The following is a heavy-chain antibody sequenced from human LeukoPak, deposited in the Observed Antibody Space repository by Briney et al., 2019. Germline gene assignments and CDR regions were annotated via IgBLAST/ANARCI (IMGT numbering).Heavy chain of an antibody. CDR3: AKTSSYSSDA. V-gene: IGHV3-23*01. Sequence: PGGSLRLSCAAAGFTFSTYTIRWVRQAPGKGLEWVSSISGGGVSTYYADSVKGRFTISRDNSKNTVYLQLSSLRADDTAVYYCAKTSSYSSDAWGQGTLVTVSS. J-gene: IGHJ5*02. D-gene: IGHD2-15*01. CDR1: GFTFSTYT. CDR2: ISGGGVST.